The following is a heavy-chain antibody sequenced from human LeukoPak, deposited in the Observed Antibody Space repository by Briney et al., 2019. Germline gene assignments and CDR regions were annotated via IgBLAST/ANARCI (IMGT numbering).Heavy chain of an antibody. CDR2: ISYDGSNK. Sequence: PGGSLRLSCAASGFTFSSYAMHWVRQAPGKGLEWVAVISYDGSNKYYADSVKGRFTISRDNSKNTLYLQMNSLRAEDTAVYYCATSISSGWYSNYFDYWGQGTLVTVSS. CDR1: GFTFSSYA. J-gene: IGHJ4*02. CDR3: ATSISSGWYSNYFDY. D-gene: IGHD6-19*01. V-gene: IGHV3-30-3*01.